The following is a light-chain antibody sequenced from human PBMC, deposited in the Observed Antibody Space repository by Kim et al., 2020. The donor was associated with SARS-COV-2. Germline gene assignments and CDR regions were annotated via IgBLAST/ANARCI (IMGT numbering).Light chain of an antibody. V-gene: IGLV3-1*01. CDR2: QDY. J-gene: IGLJ1*01. Sequence: VSPGQTAIITCSGDKLGDRFVAWYQQKPGQSPVLVMYQDYKRPSGIPERFSGSNSGNTATLTISGTQAMDEADYYCQAWDSTFYVFGTGTKVTVL. CDR3: QAWDSTFYV. CDR1: KLGDRF.